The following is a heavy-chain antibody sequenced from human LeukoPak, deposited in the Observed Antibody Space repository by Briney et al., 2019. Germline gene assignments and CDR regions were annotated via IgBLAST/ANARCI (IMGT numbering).Heavy chain of an antibody. J-gene: IGHJ4*02. Sequence: ASVKVSCKASGYTFTSYGISWVRQAPGQGLEWMGWISAYNGNTNYAQKLQGRVTMTTDTSTSTAYMELRSLRSDDTAVYYCGSYRFSYGIDYWGQGTLVTVSS. CDR1: GYTFTSYG. CDR2: ISAYNGNT. V-gene: IGHV1-18*01. D-gene: IGHD5-18*01. CDR3: GSYRFSYGIDY.